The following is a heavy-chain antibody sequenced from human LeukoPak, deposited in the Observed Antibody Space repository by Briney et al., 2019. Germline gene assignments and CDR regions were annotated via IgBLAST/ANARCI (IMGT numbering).Heavy chain of an antibody. V-gene: IGHV4-34*01. CDR3: ARGVVVPAAKRWYYGMDV. D-gene: IGHD2-2*01. Sequence: PSETLSLTCAVSGGSFSGYYWSWIRQPPGKGLEWIGEINHSGSTNYNPSLKSRVTISVDTSKNQFSLKLSSVTAADTAVYYCARGVVVPAAKRWYYGMDVWGQGTTVTVSS. J-gene: IGHJ6*02. CDR2: INHSGST. CDR1: GGSFSGYY.